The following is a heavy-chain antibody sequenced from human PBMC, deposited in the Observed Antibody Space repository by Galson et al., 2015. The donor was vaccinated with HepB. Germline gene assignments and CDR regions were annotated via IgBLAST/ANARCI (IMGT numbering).Heavy chain of an antibody. Sequence: SLRLSCAASGFTFSSYGMHWVRQAPGKGLEWVAVISYDGSNKYYADSVKGRFTISRDNSKNTLYLQMNSLRAEDTAVYYCAKVQGWLTFDGMDVWGQGTTVTVSS. J-gene: IGHJ6*02. D-gene: IGHD6-19*01. V-gene: IGHV3-30*18. CDR2: ISYDGSNK. CDR1: GFTFSSYG. CDR3: AKVQGWLTFDGMDV.